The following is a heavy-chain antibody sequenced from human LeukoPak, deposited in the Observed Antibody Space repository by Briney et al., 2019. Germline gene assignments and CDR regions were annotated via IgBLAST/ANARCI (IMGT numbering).Heavy chain of an antibody. CDR3: ASQSRPGSSSWFL. J-gene: IGHJ4*02. CDR1: GYTFTSYD. Sequence: GASVKVSCKASGYTFTSYDINWVRQATGQGLKWMGWMNPNSGNTGYAQKFQGRVTMTRNTSISTAYMELSSLRSEDTAVYYCASQSRPGSSSWFLWGQGTLVTVSS. V-gene: IGHV1-8*01. D-gene: IGHD6-13*01. CDR2: MNPNSGNT.